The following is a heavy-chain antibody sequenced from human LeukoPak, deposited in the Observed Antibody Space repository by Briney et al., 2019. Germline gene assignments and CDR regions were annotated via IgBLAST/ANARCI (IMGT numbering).Heavy chain of an antibody. CDR2: IIPIFGTA. CDR3: ARDNSVRDEAWWFNP. J-gene: IGHJ5*02. D-gene: IGHD5-24*01. V-gene: IGHV1-69*05. Sequence: APVKVSCKASGGTFSSYAISWVRQAPGQGLEWMGGIIPIFGTANYAQKFRGRVTLTRDMSTSTDYLELSSLRSEDTAVYYCARDNSVRDEAWWFNPWGQGTLVTVSS. CDR1: GGTFSSYA.